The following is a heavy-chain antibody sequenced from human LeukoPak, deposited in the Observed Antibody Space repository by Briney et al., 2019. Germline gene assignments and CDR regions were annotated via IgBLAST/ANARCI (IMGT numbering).Heavy chain of an antibody. CDR1: RFTFSNYW. V-gene: IGHV3-74*01. CDR2: INSDGSVT. CDR3: ARARGGTYFDY. J-gene: IGHJ4*02. Sequence: GGSLRLSCAASRFTFSNYWTHWVRQAPGKGLVWVSRINSDGSVTNYADSVKGRFTISRDNAKNTLYLQMNSLTAEDTAVYYCARARGGTYFDYWGQGTLVTVSS. D-gene: IGHD1-26*01.